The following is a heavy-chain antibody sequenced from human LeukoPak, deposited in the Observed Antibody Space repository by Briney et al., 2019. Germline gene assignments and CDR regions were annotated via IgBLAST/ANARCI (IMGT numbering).Heavy chain of an antibody. V-gene: IGHV3-74*01. CDR1: GFTFTNYW. CDR3: ARGRRGLQLDY. J-gene: IGHJ4*02. CDR2: IDIDGTGT. Sequence: GGSLRLSRAASGFTFTNYWMHWVRQAPGKGLVWVSRIDIDGTGTSYADSVKGRFTISRDNAKNTVSLQMNSLKAEDTAVYYCARGRRGLQLDYWGQGTLVTVSS. D-gene: IGHD3-10*01.